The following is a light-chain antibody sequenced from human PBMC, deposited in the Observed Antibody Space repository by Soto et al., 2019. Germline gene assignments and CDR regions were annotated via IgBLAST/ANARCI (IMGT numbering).Light chain of an antibody. V-gene: IGLV2-23*02. CDR1: SSDVGSYNL. CDR2: EVS. J-gene: IGLJ1*01. Sequence: QSALTQPASVSGSPGQSITISCTGPSSDVGSYNLVSWYQQHPGKAPKLIIYEVSKRPSGVSNRFSGSKSGNTASLTISGLQAEDEADYYCCSYAGSYVFGTGTKLTVL. CDR3: CSYAGSYV.